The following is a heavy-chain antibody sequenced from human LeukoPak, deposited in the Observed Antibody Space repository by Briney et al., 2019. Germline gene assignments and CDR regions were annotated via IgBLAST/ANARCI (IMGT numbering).Heavy chain of an antibody. J-gene: IGHJ5*02. Sequence: GASVKLSCKASPYTFDKYYIHWVRQAPGQGLEWMGVINPSGRSTSYAQQFQGRVTVTRDTSTSTVYMDLSSLRSEDSAVYYRARDSLELQRRNWFDPWGQGTLVTVSS. V-gene: IGHV1-46*02. CDR2: INPSGRST. D-gene: IGHD1-7*01. CDR1: PYTFDKYY. CDR3: ARDSLELQRRNWFDP.